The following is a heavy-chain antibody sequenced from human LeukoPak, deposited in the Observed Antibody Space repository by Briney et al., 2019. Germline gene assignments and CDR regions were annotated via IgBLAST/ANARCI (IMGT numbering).Heavy chain of an antibody. CDR1: GFTVSSNY. Sequence: GSLRLSCAASGFTVSSNYMSWVRQAPGKGLEWIGSMDYTGETYYSPSLQSRVTISVDTPRNQFSLNLHSMTAADTAVYYCVISGTLLREGFNYWGQGTLVTVSS. CDR2: MDYTGET. J-gene: IGHJ4*02. CDR3: VISGTLLREGFNY. V-gene: IGHV4-59*05. D-gene: IGHD1-1*01.